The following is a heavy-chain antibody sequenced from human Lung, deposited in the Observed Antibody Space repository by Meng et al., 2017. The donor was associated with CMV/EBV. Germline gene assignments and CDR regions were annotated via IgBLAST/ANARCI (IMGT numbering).Heavy chain of an antibody. J-gene: IGHJ1*01. V-gene: IGHV3-7*01. CDR2: IKHDGREK. Sequence: GGSLRLSCATSGFTFSTYWMSWIRQPPGKSPEWVASIKHDGREKDYVDSVKGRFTISSDNAKNSLYLQINSLRVDDTAVYYCVREPGFQQWGQGTLVIVSS. CDR3: VREPGFQQ. CDR1: GFTFSTYW.